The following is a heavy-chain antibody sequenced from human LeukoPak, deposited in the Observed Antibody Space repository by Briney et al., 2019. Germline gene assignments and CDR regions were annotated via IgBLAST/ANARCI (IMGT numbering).Heavy chain of an antibody. CDR3: ARDLDYGGNSEVGY. J-gene: IGHJ4*02. CDR2: ISYDGSNK. CDR1: GFTFSSYA. V-gene: IGHV3-30*09. D-gene: IGHD4-23*01. Sequence: GRSLRLSCAASGFTFSSYAMHWVRQAPGKGLEWVAVISYDGSNKYYADSVKGRFAISRDNSKNTLYLQMNSLRAEDTAVYYCARDLDYGGNSEVGYWGQGTLVTVSS.